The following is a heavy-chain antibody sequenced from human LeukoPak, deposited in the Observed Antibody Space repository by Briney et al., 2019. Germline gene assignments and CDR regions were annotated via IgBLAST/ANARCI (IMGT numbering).Heavy chain of an antibody. CDR3: ARESYGSGSYGWFDP. D-gene: IGHD3-10*01. CDR1: GGSVSSHY. J-gene: IGHJ5*02. CDR2: VYHSETT. V-gene: IGHV4-59*02. Sequence: SETLSLTCTVSGGSVSSHYWSWIRQPPGKGLEWTGYVYHSETTSYNPSLKSRVTISLDTSKSQFSLRLTSLTAADTAVYYCARESYGSGSYGWFDPWGQGALVTVST.